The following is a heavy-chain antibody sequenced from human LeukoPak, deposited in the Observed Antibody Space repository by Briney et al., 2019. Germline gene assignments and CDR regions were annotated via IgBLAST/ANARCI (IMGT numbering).Heavy chain of an antibody. CDR2: VHHPDIT. CDR1: TYSLARGYF. Sequence: SETLSLTCTVSTYSLARGYFWGWIRQSPGKGLEWIATVHHPDITHYNPSLERRVTISMDPSRNHFSLFLKSVTAADTAVYYCAREGVHQLLSPSWTHTGHFDFWGQGIVVTVSS. CDR3: AREGVHQLLSPSWTHTGHFDF. D-gene: IGHD2/OR15-2a*01. J-gene: IGHJ4*02. V-gene: IGHV4-38-2*02.